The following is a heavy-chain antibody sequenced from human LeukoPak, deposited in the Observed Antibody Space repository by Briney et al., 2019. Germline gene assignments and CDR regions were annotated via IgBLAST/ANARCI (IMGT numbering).Heavy chain of an antibody. V-gene: IGHV1-2*02. CDR3: AIDSGGLDLS. CDR2: INPNSGGT. CDR1: GGTFSSYA. D-gene: IGHD3/OR15-3a*01. Sequence: ASVKVSCKASGGTFSSYAISWVRQAPGQGLEWMGWINPNSGGTNYAQKFQGRVTMTRDTSISTAYMKLSRLRSDDTAVYYCAIDSGGLDLSWGQGTLVTVSS. J-gene: IGHJ4*02.